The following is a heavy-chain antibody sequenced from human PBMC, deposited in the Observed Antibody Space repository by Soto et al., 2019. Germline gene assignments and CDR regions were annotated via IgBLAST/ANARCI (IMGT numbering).Heavy chain of an antibody. CDR3: VEPGAYWTR. V-gene: IGHV3-23*01. CDR1: CFTFSGYA. CDR2: ITASGDST. Sequence: VGSLRLSCAASCFTFSGYAMSWVRQAPGKGLEWVSSITASGDSTYYADFVKGRFTISRDNSKNTLFLQLNILGLDDTAVYFCVEPGAYWTRWGQGTLVTVSS. D-gene: IGHD1-1*01. J-gene: IGHJ4*02.